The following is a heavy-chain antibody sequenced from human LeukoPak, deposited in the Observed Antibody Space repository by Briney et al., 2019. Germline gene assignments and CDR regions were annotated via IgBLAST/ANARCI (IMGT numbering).Heavy chain of an antibody. J-gene: IGHJ4*02. Sequence: PSETLSLTCAVSGGSISSGGYSWSWIRQPPGKGLEWIGYIYHSGSTYYNPSLKSRVTISVDRSKNQFSLKLSSVTAADTAVYYCARGRAMGAVDYWGQGTLVTVSS. V-gene: IGHV4-30-2*01. D-gene: IGHD5-18*01. CDR3: ARGRAMGAVDY. CDR2: IYHSGST. CDR1: GGSISSGGYS.